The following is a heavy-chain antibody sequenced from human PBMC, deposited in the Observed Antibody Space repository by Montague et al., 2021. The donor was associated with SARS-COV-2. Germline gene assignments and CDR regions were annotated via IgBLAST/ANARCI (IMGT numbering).Heavy chain of an antibody. V-gene: IGHV4-39*07. J-gene: IGHJ4*02. D-gene: IGHD3-3*01. Sequence: SETLSLTCTVAGGSISSSSYYWGCIRQPPGKGLEWIGSIDYSGXTXYXXXXKXRVTISVDTSKNQFSLKLSSVTAADTAVYYCARASGKKTIFGVVISYFDYWGQGTLVTVSS. CDR2: IDYSGXT. CDR3: ARASGKKTIFGVVISYFDY. CDR1: GGSISSSSYY.